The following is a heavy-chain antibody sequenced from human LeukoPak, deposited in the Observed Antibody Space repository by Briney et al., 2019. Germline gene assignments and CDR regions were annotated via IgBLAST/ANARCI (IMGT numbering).Heavy chain of an antibody. CDR3: ARVVNSYDRSAYRPSDY. V-gene: IGHV3-30-3*01. CDR2: ISYDGSNK. D-gene: IGHD3-22*01. J-gene: IGHJ4*02. CDR1: GFTFSSYA. Sequence: GGSLRLSCAASGFTFSSYAMHWVRQAPGKGLEWVAVISYDGSNKYYADSVKGRFTISRDNSKNSLYLQMNSLRAEDTAVYYCARVVNSYDRSAYRPSDYWGQGTLVTVSS.